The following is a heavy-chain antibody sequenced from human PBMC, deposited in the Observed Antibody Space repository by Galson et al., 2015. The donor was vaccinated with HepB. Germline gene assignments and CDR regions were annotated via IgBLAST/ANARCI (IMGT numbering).Heavy chain of an antibody. Sequence: TLSLTCAVYGGSFSGYYWSWIRQPPGKGLEWIGEINHSGSTNYNPSLKSRATISVDTSKNQFSLKLSYVTAADTAVYYCARSMGMQGRGINFDYWVQGTLVTVSS. CDR1: GGSFSGYY. CDR3: ARSMGMQGRGINFDY. V-gene: IGHV4-34*01. J-gene: IGHJ4*02. CDR2: INHSGST. D-gene: IGHD2/OR15-2a*01.